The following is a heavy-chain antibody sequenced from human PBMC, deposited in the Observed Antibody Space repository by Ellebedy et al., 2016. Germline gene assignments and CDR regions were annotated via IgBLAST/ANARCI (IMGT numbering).Heavy chain of an antibody. Sequence: GESLKISXVASGFTFRNFFMSWVRQAPGKGLKWVSGISRTDDSIYFADSVKGRFTISRDSSKNSVYLRMNNLRVEDTAVYYCRQGHYADLWGQGTLVTVSS. V-gene: IGHV3-23*01. J-gene: IGHJ4*02. D-gene: IGHD4-17*01. CDR2: ISRTDDSI. CDR1: GFTFRNFF. CDR3: RQGHYADL.